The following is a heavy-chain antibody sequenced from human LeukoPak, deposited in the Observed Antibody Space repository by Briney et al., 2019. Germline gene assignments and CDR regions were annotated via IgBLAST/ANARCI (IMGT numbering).Heavy chain of an antibody. CDR1: GFTFNTYT. D-gene: IGHD3-9*01. CDR3: ARTYYDILTGYNPYFDY. Sequence: GGALRLSCAASGFTFNTYTVSWVRQAPGEGLEWVSSIIASSTAIYSADSVKGRFAISRDNAKIFLYLQMNSLRAEDTAVYYCARTYYDILTGYNPYFDYWGQGILVTVSS. CDR2: IIASSTAI. J-gene: IGHJ4*02. V-gene: IGHV3-21*03.